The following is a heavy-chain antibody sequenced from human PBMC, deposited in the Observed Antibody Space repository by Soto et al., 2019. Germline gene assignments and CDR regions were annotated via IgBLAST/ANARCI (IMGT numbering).Heavy chain of an antibody. CDR1: GGTFSSYA. Sequence: ASVKVSCKASGGTFSSYAISWVRQAPGQGLEWMGGIIPIFGTANYAQKFQGRVTITADESTSTAYMELSSLRSEDTAVYYCARVLVWSEMADYGMDVWGQGTTVTVSS. CDR3: ARVLVWSEMADYGMDV. CDR2: IIPIFGTA. V-gene: IGHV1-69*13. J-gene: IGHJ6*02. D-gene: IGHD6-13*01.